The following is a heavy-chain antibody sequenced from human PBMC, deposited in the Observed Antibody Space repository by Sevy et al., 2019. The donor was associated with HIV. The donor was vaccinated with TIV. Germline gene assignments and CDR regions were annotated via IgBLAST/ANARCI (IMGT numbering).Heavy chain of an antibody. Sequence: GGSLRLSCATSGFTFGDYCMSWVRQAPGKGLEWISFFKSKAHGGTAENAASVKDRFTISRDDSKGIVYLQMNNLKTEDTAVYFCTRWSGSQSIFDYWSQGTLVTVSS. V-gene: IGHV3-49*04. CDR2: FKSKAHGGTA. CDR3: TRWSGSQSIFDY. D-gene: IGHD1-26*01. CDR1: GFTFGDYC. J-gene: IGHJ4*02.